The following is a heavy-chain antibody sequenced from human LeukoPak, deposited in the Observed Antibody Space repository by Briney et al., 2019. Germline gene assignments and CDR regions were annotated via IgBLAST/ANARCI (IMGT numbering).Heavy chain of an antibody. V-gene: IGHV3-23*01. D-gene: IGHD3-22*01. J-gene: IGHJ4*02. CDR1: GFTFSSYS. CDR2: ISGSGGST. Sequence: PGGSLRLSCVASGFTFSSYSMNWVRQAPGKGLEWVSAISGSGGSTYYADSVKGRFTISRDNSKNTLYLQMNSLRAEDTAVYYCAKDDSSGLFGYWGQGTLVTVSS. CDR3: AKDDSSGLFGY.